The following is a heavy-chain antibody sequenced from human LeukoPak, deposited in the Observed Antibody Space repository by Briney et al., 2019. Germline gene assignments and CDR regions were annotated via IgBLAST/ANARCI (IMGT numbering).Heavy chain of an antibody. CDR1: GYTFTGYY. Sequence: ASVKVSCKASGYTFTGYYMHWVRQAPGQGLEWMGWINPNSGGANYAQKFQGRVTMTRDTSISTAYTELSRLRSDDTAVYYCARDLRGYSYADFDYWGQGTLVTVSS. CDR3: ARDLRGYSYADFDY. J-gene: IGHJ4*02. D-gene: IGHD5-18*01. CDR2: INPNSGGA. V-gene: IGHV1-2*02.